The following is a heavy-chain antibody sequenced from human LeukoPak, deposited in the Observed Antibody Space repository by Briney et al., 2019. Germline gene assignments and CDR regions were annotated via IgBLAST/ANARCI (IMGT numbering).Heavy chain of an antibody. CDR2: INHSGST. V-gene: IGHV4-34*01. CDR1: GGSFSGYY. CDR3: ARRPSVLRYFDWLRYYMDV. D-gene: IGHD3-9*01. J-gene: IGHJ6*03. Sequence: SETLSLTCAVYGGSFSGYYWSWIRQPPGKGLEWIGEINHSGSTNYNPSLKSRGTISVDTSKNQFSLKLSSVTAADTAVYYCARRPSVLRYFDWLRYYMDVWGKGTTVTVSS.